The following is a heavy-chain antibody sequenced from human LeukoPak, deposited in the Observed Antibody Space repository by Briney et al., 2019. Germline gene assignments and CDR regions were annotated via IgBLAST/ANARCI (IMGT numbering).Heavy chain of an antibody. Sequence: PSETLSLTCAVYGGSFSGYYWSWIRQPPGKGLEWIGEINHSGSTNYNPSLKSRVTISVDTSKNQFSLKLSSVTAADTAVYYCARADYQNPRGSAFDIWGQGTMVTVSS. CDR1: GGSFSGYY. CDR2: INHSGST. J-gene: IGHJ3*02. V-gene: IGHV4-34*01. D-gene: IGHD4-11*01. CDR3: ARADYQNPRGSAFDI.